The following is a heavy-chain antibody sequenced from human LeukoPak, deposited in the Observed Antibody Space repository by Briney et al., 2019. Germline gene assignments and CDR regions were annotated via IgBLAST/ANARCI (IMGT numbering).Heavy chain of an antibody. D-gene: IGHD3-22*01. V-gene: IGHV4-4*07. CDR2: IYGSGST. CDR3: ARSTYYYDNLDY. Sequence: PSETLSLTCTVSGGSISGYYWSWIRQPAGKGLEWIGRIYGSGSTNYNPSLESRVTMSADTSKNQFSLKLSSVTAADTAIYYCARSTYYYDNLDYWGQGILVTVSS. J-gene: IGHJ4*02. CDR1: GGSISGYY.